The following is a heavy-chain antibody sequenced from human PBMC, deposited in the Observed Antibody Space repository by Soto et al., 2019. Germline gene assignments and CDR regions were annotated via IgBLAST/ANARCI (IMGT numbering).Heavy chain of an antibody. V-gene: IGHV1-18*01. Sequence: ASVKVSCKASGYTFTSYDINWVRQATGQGLEWMGWMNPNSGNTNYAQKLQGRVTMTTDTSTSTAYMELRSLRSDDTAVYYCARTALHFFDGMDVWGQGTTVTVSS. CDR1: GYTFTSYD. D-gene: IGHD3-3*02. J-gene: IGHJ6*02. CDR2: MNPNSGNT. CDR3: ARTALHFFDGMDV.